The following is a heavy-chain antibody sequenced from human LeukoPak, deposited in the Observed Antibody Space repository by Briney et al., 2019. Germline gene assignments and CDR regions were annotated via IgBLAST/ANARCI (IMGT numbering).Heavy chain of an antibody. D-gene: IGHD6-6*01. CDR1: GGSFSGYY. J-gene: IGHJ5*02. V-gene: IGHV4-34*01. CDR2: INHSGST. CDR3: ARGFIWFVLYSSSSGWFDP. Sequence: SETLSLTCAVYGGSFSGYYWSWIRQPPGKGLEWIGEINHSGSTNYNPSLKSRVTISVDTSKNQFSLKLSSVTAADTAVYYCARGFIWFVLYSSSSGWFDPWGQGTLVTVSS.